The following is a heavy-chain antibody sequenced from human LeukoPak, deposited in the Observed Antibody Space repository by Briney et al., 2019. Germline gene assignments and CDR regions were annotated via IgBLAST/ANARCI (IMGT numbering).Heavy chain of an antibody. CDR3: ARGVVPAAIGCWFDP. CDR2: IIPIFGTA. D-gene: IGHD2-2*01. J-gene: IGHJ5*02. V-gene: IGHV1-69*13. Sequence: EVSVKVSCKASGGTFSSYAISWVRQAPGQGLEWMGGIIPIFGTANYAQKFQGRVTITADESTSTAYMELSSLRSEDTAVYYCARGVVPAAIGCWFDPWGQGTLVTVSS. CDR1: GGTFSSYA.